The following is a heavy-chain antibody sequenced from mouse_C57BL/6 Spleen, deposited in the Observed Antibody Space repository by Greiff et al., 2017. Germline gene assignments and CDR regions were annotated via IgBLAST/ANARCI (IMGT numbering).Heavy chain of an antibody. CDR2: ISNGGGST. V-gene: IGHV5-12*01. CDR1: GFTFSDYY. J-gene: IGHJ4*01. Sequence: EVKLVESGGGLVQPGGSLKLSCAASGFTFSDYYMYWVRQTPEKRLEWVAYISNGGGSTYYPDTVKGRFTISSDNAKNTLYLQMSRLKSEDTAMYYCARRTMVTTYYYAMDYWGQGTSVTVSS. CDR3: ARRTMVTTYYYAMDY. D-gene: IGHD2-2*01.